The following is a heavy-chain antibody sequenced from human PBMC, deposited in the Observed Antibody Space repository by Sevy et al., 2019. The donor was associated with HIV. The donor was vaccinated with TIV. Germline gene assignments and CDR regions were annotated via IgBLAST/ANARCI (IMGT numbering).Heavy chain of an antibody. J-gene: IGHJ5*02. CDR2: VHHGGST. CDR1: GYSINRNTY. CDR3: ARDSSNYYDSGSHYKTNVAGSAWFDP. Sequence: SETLSLTCTVSGYSINRNTYWGWIRQPPGKGLEWLGSVHHGGSTYYNPSLKSRVTISTETSKNQFSLKLNSFTAADEAVYFCARDSSNYYDSGSHYKTNVAGSAWFDPWGQGTLVTVSS. V-gene: IGHV4-38-2*02. D-gene: IGHD3-10*01.